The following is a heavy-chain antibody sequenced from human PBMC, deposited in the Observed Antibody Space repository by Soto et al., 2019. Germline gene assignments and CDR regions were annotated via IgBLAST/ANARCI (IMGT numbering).Heavy chain of an antibody. V-gene: IGHV4-59*08. J-gene: IGHJ5*02. D-gene: IGHD3-10*01. CDR1: GGSISSYY. CDR3: ARHHRISMGPAWEFDP. CDR2: IYYSGST. Sequence: PSETLSLTCTVSGGSISSYYWSWIRQPPGKGLEWIGYIYYSGSTNYNPSLKSRVTISVDTSKNQFSLKLSSVTAADTAVYYCARHHRISMGPAWEFDPWGQGTLVTVSS.